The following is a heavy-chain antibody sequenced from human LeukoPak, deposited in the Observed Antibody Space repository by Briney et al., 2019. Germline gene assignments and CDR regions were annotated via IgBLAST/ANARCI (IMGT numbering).Heavy chain of an antibody. Sequence: ASVKVSCKASGGTFSSYTISWVRQAPGQGLEWMGIINPSGGSTSYAQKFQGRVTMTRDTSTSTVYMELSSLRSEDTAVYYCARVWLGGSQNHYNWFDPWGQGTLVTVSS. CDR2: INPSGGST. D-gene: IGHD1-26*01. V-gene: IGHV1-46*01. CDR3: ARVWLGGSQNHYNWFDP. J-gene: IGHJ5*02. CDR1: GGTFSSYT.